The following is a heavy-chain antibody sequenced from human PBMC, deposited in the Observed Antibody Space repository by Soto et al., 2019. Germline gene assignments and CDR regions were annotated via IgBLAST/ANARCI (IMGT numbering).Heavy chain of an antibody. D-gene: IGHD1-7*01. J-gene: IGHJ5*02. CDR1: GGSISSSSYY. V-gene: IGHV4-39*01. Sequence: SETLSLTCTVSGGSISSSSYYWGWIRQPPGKGLEWIGSIYYSGSTYYNPSLKSRVTISVDTSKNQFSLKLSSVTAADTAVYYCARQPRITGTTSYWFDPWGQGTLVTVSS. CDR2: IYYSGST. CDR3: ARQPRITGTTSYWFDP.